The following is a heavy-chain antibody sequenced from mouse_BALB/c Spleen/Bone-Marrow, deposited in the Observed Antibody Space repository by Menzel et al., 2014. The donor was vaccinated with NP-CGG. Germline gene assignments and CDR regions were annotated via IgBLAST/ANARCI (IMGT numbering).Heavy chain of an antibody. CDR1: GFTFSGYA. CDR3: ARGRTGGYTMDY. CDR2: ISSGSST. J-gene: IGHJ4*01. V-gene: IGHV5-6-5*01. Sequence: EVQVVESGGGLVKPGGSLKLSCAASGFTFSGYAMSWVRQTPEKRLEWVASISSGSSTYYPASAKGRFTISRYNARNIVYLQMSSLRSEDTAMYYCARGRTGGYTMDYWGQGTSVTVSS.